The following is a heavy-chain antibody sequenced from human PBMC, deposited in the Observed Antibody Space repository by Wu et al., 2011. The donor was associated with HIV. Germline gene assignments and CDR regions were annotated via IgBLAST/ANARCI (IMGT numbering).Heavy chain of an antibody. J-gene: IGHJ5*02. V-gene: IGHV1-2*02. D-gene: IGHD2-2*02. Sequence: QVQLVQSGAEVRKPGASVKVSCKASGYTFTAYYIHWVRQAPGQGLEWMGWINPNSGGTNYAQKFQGRVTLTRDTSISTAYMELSRLRSDDTAVYYCARDMVVLPAAIPRDKNWFDPWGQGTLVTVSS. CDR1: GYTFTAYY. CDR3: ARDMVVLPAAIPRDKNWFDP. CDR2: INPNSGGT.